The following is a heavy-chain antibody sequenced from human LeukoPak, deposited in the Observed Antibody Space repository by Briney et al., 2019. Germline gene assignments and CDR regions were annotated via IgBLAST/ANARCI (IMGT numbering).Heavy chain of an antibody. CDR3: AKGSKEVLFTRDHHMDV. CDR2: IKQDGSEK. D-gene: IGHD3-3*01. Sequence: GGSLRLSCAASGFTFSRYWMTWVRQAPGKGLEWVANIKQDGSEKYYVDSVKGRFAISRDNAKNSLYLQMNSLRAEDTAVYYCAKGSKEVLFTRDHHMDVWGKGTTVT. V-gene: IGHV3-7*01. J-gene: IGHJ6*03. CDR1: GFTFSRYW.